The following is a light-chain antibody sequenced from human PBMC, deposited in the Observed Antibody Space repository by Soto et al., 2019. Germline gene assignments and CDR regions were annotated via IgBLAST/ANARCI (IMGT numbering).Light chain of an antibody. J-gene: IGKJ4*01. CDR2: DAS. V-gene: IGKV3-11*01. Sequence: EILLTQSPATLSLSPGERATLSCRASQSVSSYLAWYQQKPGQAPRLLIYDASNMATGIPARFSGSGSGTDFTLTISSLEPEDFAVYYCQQRSNWLTFGGGTKVEIK. CDR1: QSVSSY. CDR3: QQRSNWLT.